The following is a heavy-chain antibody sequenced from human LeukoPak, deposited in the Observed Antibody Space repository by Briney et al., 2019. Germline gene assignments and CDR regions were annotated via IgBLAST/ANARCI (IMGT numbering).Heavy chain of an antibody. CDR1: GITFSYYW. Sequence: GGSLRLSCAASGITFSYYWMHWVRHAPGKGLVWVSRIDADGSSATYADSVKGRFTISRDNAKNTLYLQMNSLRVDDTAVYYCAKVGNGAAVGIVDYWGQGTLVTVSS. J-gene: IGHJ4*02. V-gene: IGHV3-74*01. D-gene: IGHD6-13*01. CDR3: AKVGNGAAVGIVDY. CDR2: IDADGSSA.